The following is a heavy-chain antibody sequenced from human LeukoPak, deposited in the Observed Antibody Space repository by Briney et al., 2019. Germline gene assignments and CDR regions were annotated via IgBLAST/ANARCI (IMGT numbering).Heavy chain of an antibody. V-gene: IGHV1-2*02. J-gene: IGHJ5*02. CDR2: INPNSGGT. Sequence: GASVKVSCKASGYTFTGYYMHWVRQAPGQGLEWMGWINPNSGGTNYAQKFQGRVTMTRDTSISTAYMELSRLRSDDTAVYYCARGALKSSGGWLTPNWFDPWGQGTLVTVSS. CDR3: ARGALKSSGGWLTPNWFDP. D-gene: IGHD2-15*01. CDR1: GYTFTGYY.